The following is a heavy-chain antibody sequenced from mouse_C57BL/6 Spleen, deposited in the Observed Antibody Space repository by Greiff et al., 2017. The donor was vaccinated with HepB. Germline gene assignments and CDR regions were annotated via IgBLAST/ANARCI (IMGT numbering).Heavy chain of an antibody. V-gene: IGHV1-26*01. CDR1: GYTFTDYY. J-gene: IGHJ4*01. CDR3: ARGDGYYVDYAMDY. Sequence: EVKLQQSGPELVKPGASVKISCKASGYTFTDYYMNWVKQSHGKSLEWIGDINPNNGGTSYNQKFKGKATLTVDKSSSTAYMELRSLTSEDSAVYYCARGDGYYVDYAMDYWGQGTSVTVSS. CDR2: INPNNGGT. D-gene: IGHD2-3*01.